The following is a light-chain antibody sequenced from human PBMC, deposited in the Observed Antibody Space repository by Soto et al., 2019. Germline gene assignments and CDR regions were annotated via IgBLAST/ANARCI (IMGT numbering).Light chain of an antibody. V-gene: IGKV1-5*03. J-gene: IGKJ4*01. CDR3: QQLDRYPFT. Sequence: DIQMTQSPSTLSASVGDRVTITCRASQSISNWLAWYQQKPGKAPKLLIYKASSLDSEVPPRFSGSGSGTEFTLAISGLQADDFATYYCQQLDRYPFTFGGGTKVEI. CDR1: QSISNW. CDR2: KAS.